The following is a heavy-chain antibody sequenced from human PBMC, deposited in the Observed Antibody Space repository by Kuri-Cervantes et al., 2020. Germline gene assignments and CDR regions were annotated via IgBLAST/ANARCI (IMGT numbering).Heavy chain of an antibody. D-gene: IGHD5-24*01. CDR3: AKFTDGFDY. Sequence: GESLKISCAASGFTFSSYWMHWVRQAPGKGLGWVSRINSDGSSTSYADSVKGRFTISRDNSKNTLYLQMNSLRAEDTAVYYCAKFTDGFDYWGQGTLVTVSS. J-gene: IGHJ4*02. V-gene: IGHV3-74*01. CDR1: GFTFSSYW. CDR2: INSDGSST.